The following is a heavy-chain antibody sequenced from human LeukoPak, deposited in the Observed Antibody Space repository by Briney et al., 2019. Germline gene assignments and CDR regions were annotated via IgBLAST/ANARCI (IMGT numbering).Heavy chain of an antibody. J-gene: IGHJ3*02. Sequence: ASVKVSCKASGGTFSSYAISWVRQAPGQGLEWMGGIIPIFGTANYAQKFQGRVTITADESTSTAYMELSSLRSEDTAVYYCARSVGATGTDDAFDIWGQGTMVTVSS. V-gene: IGHV1-69*13. CDR1: GGTFSSYA. CDR3: ARSVGATGTDDAFDI. CDR2: IIPIFGTA. D-gene: IGHD1-26*01.